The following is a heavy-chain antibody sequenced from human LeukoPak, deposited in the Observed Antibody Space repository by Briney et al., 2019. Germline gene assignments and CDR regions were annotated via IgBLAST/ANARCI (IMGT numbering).Heavy chain of an antibody. CDR3: RGVDDTSDF. Sequence: PGGSLRLSCAASGFSFISYTLQWVRQPPGKGLEYVSTIGNNGGRAFYANSVKDRFTISRDNSKNTLYLQMDSLRAEDMGVYYCRGVDDTSDFWGQGILVTASS. CDR1: GFSFISYT. J-gene: IGHJ4*02. V-gene: IGHV3-64*01. CDR2: IGNNGGRA. D-gene: IGHD3-3*01.